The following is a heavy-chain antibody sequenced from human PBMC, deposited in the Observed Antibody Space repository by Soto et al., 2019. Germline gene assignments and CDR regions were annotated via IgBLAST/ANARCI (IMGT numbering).Heavy chain of an antibody. CDR3: ARVRKYFYDSGCIFDY. D-gene: IGHD3-22*01. J-gene: IGHJ4*02. V-gene: IGHV4-34*01. CDR2: INHSGNT. Sequence: QVQLQQWGAGLLKPSETLSLTCAVYGGSFSAYYWSWIRQPPGKGLEWIGEINHSGNTNYTPSLKRRVTISVDTSKNHFSLNMSSVTAADTAVYYCARVRKYFYDSGCIFDYWGQGTLVTVSS. CDR1: GGSFSAYY.